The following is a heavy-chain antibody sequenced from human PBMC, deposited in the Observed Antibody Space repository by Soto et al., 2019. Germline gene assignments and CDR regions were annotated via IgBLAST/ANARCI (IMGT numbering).Heavy chain of an antibody. CDR2: IYYSGST. V-gene: IGHV4-31*03. Sequence: PSETLSLTCTVSGGSISSGGYYWSWIRQHPGKGLEWIGYIYYSGSTYYNPSLKSRVTISVDTSKNQFSLKLSSVTAADTAVYYCARDLNDYGSAFDIWGQGTMVTVSS. CDR1: GGSISSGGYY. CDR3: ARDLNDYGSAFDI. D-gene: IGHD4-17*01. J-gene: IGHJ3*02.